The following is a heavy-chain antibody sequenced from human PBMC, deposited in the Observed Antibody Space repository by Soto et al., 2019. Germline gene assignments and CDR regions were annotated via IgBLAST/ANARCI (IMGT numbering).Heavy chain of an antibody. V-gene: IGHV4-30-2*05. D-gene: IGHD3-10*02. CDR3: ASFFFQAEDGIRDVRSVSAFLLNRSSDL. Sequence: PGKSMEWIGYIYDSGSTYYNPSLKSRVTISVDTSKNQFSLKLSSVTAADTAVYYCASFFFQAEDGIRDVRSVSAFLLNRSSDL. J-gene: IGHJ2*01. CDR2: IYDSGST.